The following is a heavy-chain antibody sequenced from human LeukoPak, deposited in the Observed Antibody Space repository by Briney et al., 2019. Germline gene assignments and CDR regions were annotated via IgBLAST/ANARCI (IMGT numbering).Heavy chain of an antibody. CDR1: GYTFTSYA. Sequence: ASVKVSCKASGYTFTSYAMHWVRQAPGQRLEWMEWINAGNGNTKYSQKFQGRVTITRDTSASTAYMELSSLRSEDTAVYYCARDWGDYASAYWGQGTLVTVSS. CDR2: INAGNGNT. J-gene: IGHJ4*02. V-gene: IGHV1-3*01. D-gene: IGHD4-17*01. CDR3: ARDWGDYASAY.